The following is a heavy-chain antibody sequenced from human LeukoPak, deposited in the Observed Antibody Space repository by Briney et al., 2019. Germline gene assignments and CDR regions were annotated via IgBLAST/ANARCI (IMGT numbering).Heavy chain of an antibody. Sequence: GGSLRLSCAASGFTFSSYAMHWVRQAPGKGLEWVAVISYDGSNKYYADSVKGRLTISRDNSKNTLYLQMNSLRAEDTAVYYCARAVRWYYYYYGMDVWGQGTTVTVSS. V-gene: IGHV3-30-3*01. CDR3: ARAVRWYYYYYGMDV. CDR1: GFTFSSYA. J-gene: IGHJ6*02. CDR2: ISYDGSNK. D-gene: IGHD3-10*01.